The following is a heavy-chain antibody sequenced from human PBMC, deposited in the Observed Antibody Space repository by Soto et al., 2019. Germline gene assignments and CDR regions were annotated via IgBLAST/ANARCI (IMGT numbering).Heavy chain of an antibody. CDR1: GCTFSSYG. V-gene: IGHV3-30*18. CDR3: AKAHDIAVVVAAYPVYN. Sequence: GGSLRLSWAASGCTFSSYGMHWVRQAPGKGLEWVAVISYDGSNKYYADSVKGRFTISRDNSKNTRYLQMNSLRAEDTAVYYCAKAHDIAVVVAAYPVYNWGQGTLVTVSS. CDR2: ISYDGSNK. D-gene: IGHD2-15*01. J-gene: IGHJ4*02.